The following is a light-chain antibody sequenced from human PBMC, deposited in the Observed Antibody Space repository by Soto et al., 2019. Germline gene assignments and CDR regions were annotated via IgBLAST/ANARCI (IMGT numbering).Light chain of an antibody. J-gene: IGKJ1*01. CDR3: QQRYSWPPT. V-gene: IGKV3-11*01. CDR1: QSVSTY. CDR2: GPS. Sequence: EIVLTQSPATLSLSPGERATLSCRASQSVSTYLAWYQQKPGQAPRLLIYGPSNRATGIPARFSGSGSGTDFTLTISSLEAEDFAVYYCQQRYSWPPTFGPVTKVDIK.